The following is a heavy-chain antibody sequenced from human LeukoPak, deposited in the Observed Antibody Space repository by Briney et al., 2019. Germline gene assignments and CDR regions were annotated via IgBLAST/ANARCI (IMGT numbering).Heavy chain of an antibody. V-gene: IGHV3-13*01. CDR3: ARAAYSSTWYSRYFDL. D-gene: IGHD6-13*01. J-gene: IGHJ2*01. CDR1: GFTLSSYD. CDR2: IGTAGEI. Sequence: GGSLRLSCAASGFTLSSYDIHWVRQATGKGLEWVSGIGTAGEIYYPGSVKGRFTISRENAKNSLYLQMNSLRAGDTAVYYCARAAYSSTWYSRYFDLWGRGTLVTVSS.